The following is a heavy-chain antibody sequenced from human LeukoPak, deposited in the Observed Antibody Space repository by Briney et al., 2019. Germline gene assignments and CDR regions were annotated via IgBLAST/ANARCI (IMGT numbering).Heavy chain of an antibody. CDR3: ARDSYVGATHYFDY. CDR1: GFTFSSYG. D-gene: IGHD1-26*01. CDR2: ISYDGSNK. Sequence: PGGSLRLSCAASGFTFSSYGMHWVRKAPGKGLEWVAVISYDGSNKYYADSVKGRFTISRDNSKNTLYLQMNSLRAEDTAVYYCARDSYVGATHYFDYWGQGTLVTVSS. V-gene: IGHV3-30*03. J-gene: IGHJ4*02.